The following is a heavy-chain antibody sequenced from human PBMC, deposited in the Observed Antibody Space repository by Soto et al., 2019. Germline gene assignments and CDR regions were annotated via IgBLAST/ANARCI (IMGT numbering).Heavy chain of an antibody. Sequence: GGSLRLSCAASGFTFSSYAMSWVRQAPGKGLEWVSAISGSGGSTYYADSVKGRFTISRDNSKNTLYLQMNSLRAEDTAVYYCAETERWSYSSSWSERGFSYFDYWGQGTLVTVSS. CDR2: ISGSGGST. D-gene: IGHD6-13*01. J-gene: IGHJ4*02. V-gene: IGHV3-23*01. CDR1: GFTFSSYA. CDR3: AETERWSYSSSWSERGFSYFDY.